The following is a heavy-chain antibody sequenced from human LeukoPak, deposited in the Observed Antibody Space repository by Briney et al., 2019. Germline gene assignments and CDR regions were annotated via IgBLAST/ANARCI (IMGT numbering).Heavy chain of an antibody. D-gene: IGHD3-10*01. J-gene: IGHJ4*02. CDR3: ARAAGSGFDY. CDR1: GGSITSYH. V-gene: IGHV4-59*01. Sequence: SETLSLTCTVSGGSITSYHWSWIRQPPGKGLEWIGNIYHDGSTNYNPSLKSRVTISVDTSKNQFSLKLSSVTAADTAVYYCARAAGSGFDYWGQGTLVTVSS. CDR2: IYHDGST.